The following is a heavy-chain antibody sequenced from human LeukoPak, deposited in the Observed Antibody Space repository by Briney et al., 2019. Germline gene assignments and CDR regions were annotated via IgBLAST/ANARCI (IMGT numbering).Heavy chain of an antibody. CDR1: GFTFGSYA. CDR2: ISHEGSNK. J-gene: IGHJ4*02. Sequence: GGSLRLSCAASGFTFGSYAMHWVRQAPGKGLEWVAVISHEGSNKYNADSVKGRFTISRDNSKNTLYLQMNSLRAEDTAVYYCARDSNYDTSGHYYWGQGTLVTVSS. V-gene: IGHV3-30*14. D-gene: IGHD3-22*01. CDR3: ARDSNYDTSGHYY.